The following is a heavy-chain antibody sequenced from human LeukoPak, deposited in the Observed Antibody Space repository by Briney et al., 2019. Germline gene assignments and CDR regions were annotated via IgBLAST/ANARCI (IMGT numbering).Heavy chain of an antibody. CDR2: ITSSSSFT. V-gene: IGHV3-11*05. Sequence: PGRSLRLSCAASGFFFSDYYMTWISQAPGKGLEWNSYITSSSSFTNYADSVKGRFTISRDNAKNSLYLQMNSLRDEDTAVYYCARGHGGNVDYWGQGTPVTVSS. CDR1: GFFFSDYY. J-gene: IGHJ4*02. CDR3: ARGHGGNVDY. D-gene: IGHD4-23*01.